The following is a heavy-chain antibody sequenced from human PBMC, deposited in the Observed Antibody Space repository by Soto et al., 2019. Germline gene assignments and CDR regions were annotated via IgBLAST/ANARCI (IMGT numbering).Heavy chain of an antibody. V-gene: IGHV4-34*01. CDR2: INHSGST. CDR1: GGSFSGYY. D-gene: IGHD5-18*01. Sequence: SETLSLTCAVYGGSFSGYYWSWIRQPPGKGLEWIGEINHSGSTNYNPSLKSRVTISVDTSKNQFSLKLSSVTAADTAVYYCASRDTAMAYWGQGTLVTVSS. CDR3: ASRDTAMAY. J-gene: IGHJ4*02.